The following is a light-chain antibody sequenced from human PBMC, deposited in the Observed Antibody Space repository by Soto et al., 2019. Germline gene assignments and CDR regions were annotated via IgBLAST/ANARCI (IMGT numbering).Light chain of an antibody. V-gene: IGKV1-5*01. CDR1: QSISSW. J-gene: IGKJ1*01. Sequence: DIPMTQSPSTLSASVGDRVTITCRASQSISSWLAWYQQKPGKAPKLLIYDASSLESGVPSRVSGSGSGTEFTLTISRLQPDDFATYYCQQYNSYWTFGQGTKVEIK. CDR3: QQYNSYWT. CDR2: DAS.